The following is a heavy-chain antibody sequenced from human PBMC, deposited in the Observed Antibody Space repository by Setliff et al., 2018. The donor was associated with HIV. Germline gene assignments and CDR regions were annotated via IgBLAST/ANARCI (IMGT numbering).Heavy chain of an antibody. CDR1: GHTPRHYG. Sequence: SVKVSCKASGHTPRHYGINWIRQAPGQGLEWVGSLIPVLGEPHYAPRFQGRVTITADDSTNTAYLELSNLIFDDTATYYCARGVLYGLSEYWGTGSLVTVSS. J-gene: IGHJ4*02. V-gene: IGHV1-69*11. CDR3: ARGVLYGLSEY. CDR2: LIPVLGEP. D-gene: IGHD3-10*01.